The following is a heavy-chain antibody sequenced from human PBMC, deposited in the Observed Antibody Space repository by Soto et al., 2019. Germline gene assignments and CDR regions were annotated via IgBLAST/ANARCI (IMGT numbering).Heavy chain of an antibody. Sequence: ASVKVSCKASGYTLTSYDINWVRQATGQGLEWMGWMNPNSGNTGYAQKFQGRVTMTRNTSIITAYMELSSLRSEDTAVYYCARPRSGCNGDYAMDVWGRGTTVTVSS. CDR1: GYTLTSYD. CDR3: ARPRSGCNGDYAMDV. D-gene: IGHD6-19*01. J-gene: IGHJ6*02. V-gene: IGHV1-8*01. CDR2: MNPNSGNT.